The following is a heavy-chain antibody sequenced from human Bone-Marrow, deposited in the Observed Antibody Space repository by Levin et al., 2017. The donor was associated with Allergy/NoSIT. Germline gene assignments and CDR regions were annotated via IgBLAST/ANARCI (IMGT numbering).Heavy chain of an antibody. CDR2: MFAGGAA. CDR1: GGSINNTNHY. J-gene: IGHJ5*02. D-gene: IGHD6-13*01. Sequence: SETLSLTCTVSGGSINNTNHYWSWIRQPAGKGLEWIGRMFAGGAAPYNRSLRSRVPISIDTSKNQFSLKLTSVTAADTAVYYCARDETFNSWHVGWFDPWGQGTLVTVSS. CDR3: ARDETFNSWHVGWFDP. V-gene: IGHV4-61*02.